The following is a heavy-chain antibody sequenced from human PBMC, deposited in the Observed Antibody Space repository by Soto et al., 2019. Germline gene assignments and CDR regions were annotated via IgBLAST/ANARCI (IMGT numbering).Heavy chain of an antibody. D-gene: IGHD6-13*01. Sequence: GESLKISCKGSGYSFTTDWISWVRQTPGKGLEWMGRIDPSDSYTSYSPSFQGHVTISVDKSISTAYLQWSSLKASDTAMYYCARLRIAAPGNPGPWGQGTLVTVYS. V-gene: IGHV5-10-1*01. CDR1: GYSFTTDW. CDR3: ARLRIAAPGNPGP. CDR2: IDPSDSYT. J-gene: IGHJ5*02.